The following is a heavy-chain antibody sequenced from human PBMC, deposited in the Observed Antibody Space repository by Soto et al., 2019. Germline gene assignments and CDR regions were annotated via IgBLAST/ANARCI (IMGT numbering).Heavy chain of an antibody. CDR3: ATFLPYGSGSYPQI. V-gene: IGHV1-18*01. D-gene: IGHD3-10*01. J-gene: IGHJ4*02. Sequence: ASVKVSCKTSGYTFNTYGINWVRQAPGQGLELMGWISAYDGKTTYAEKFQGRVTLTTDTSTSTAYMELRSLRSDDTAVYYCATFLPYGSGSYPQIWGQGTLVTVSS. CDR2: ISAYDGKT. CDR1: GYTFNTYG.